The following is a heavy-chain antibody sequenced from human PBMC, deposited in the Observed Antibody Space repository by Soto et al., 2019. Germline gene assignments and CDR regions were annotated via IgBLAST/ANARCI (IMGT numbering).Heavy chain of an antibody. CDR1: GGTFSSYA. V-gene: IGHV1-69*13. CDR2: IIPIFGTA. CDR3: ASIVEGRYSYGYGSYNWFDP. J-gene: IGHJ5*02. D-gene: IGHD5-18*01. Sequence: GASVKVSCKASGGTFSSYAISWVRQAPGQGLEWMGGIIPIFGTANYAQKFQGRVTITADESTSTAYMELSSLRSEDTAVYYCASIVEGRYSYGYGSYNWFDPWGQGTLVTVSS.